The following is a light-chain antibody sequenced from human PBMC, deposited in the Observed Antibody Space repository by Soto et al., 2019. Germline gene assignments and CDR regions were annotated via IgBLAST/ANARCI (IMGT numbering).Light chain of an antibody. V-gene: IGKV3-15*01. CDR2: GAS. Sequence: EIVMTQSPATLSLSPLERSTLSCRASESVSNNLAWYQQKAGQAPRLLIYGASTRATGIPARFSGSGSGTEFTLTISSLQSEDFAVYYCQQYSIWRTFGQGTKVDIK. J-gene: IGKJ1*01. CDR1: ESVSNN. CDR3: QQYSIWRT.